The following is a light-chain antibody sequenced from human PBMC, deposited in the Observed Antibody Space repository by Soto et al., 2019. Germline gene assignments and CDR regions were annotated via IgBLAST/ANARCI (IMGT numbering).Light chain of an antibody. J-gene: IGKJ5*01. CDR1: QSISSW. CDR2: DAS. V-gene: IGKV1-5*01. Sequence: DIQITQSPSSVSAYVGDRVTITCRASQSISSWLAWYQQKPGKAPKLLIYDASDLESGVPSRFRGSGSGTEFTLTISSLQPDDFATYYCQQYSNYATTFGQGTRLEIK. CDR3: QQYSNYATT.